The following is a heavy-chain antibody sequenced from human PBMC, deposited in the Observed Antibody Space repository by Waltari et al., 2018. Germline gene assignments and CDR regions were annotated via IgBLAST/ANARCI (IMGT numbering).Heavy chain of an antibody. J-gene: IGHJ6*02. D-gene: IGHD4-17*01. V-gene: IGHV1-69-2*01. Sequence: EVQLVQSGAEVKKPGATVKISCKVSGYTFTDYYMHWVQQAPGKGLGWMGLVDPEDGETIYAEKFQGRVTITADTSTDTAYMELSSLRSEDTAVYYCATDSKRTTVTTPYYYYGMDVWGQGTTVTVSS. CDR2: VDPEDGET. CDR3: ATDSKRTTVTTPYYYYGMDV. CDR1: GYTFTDYY.